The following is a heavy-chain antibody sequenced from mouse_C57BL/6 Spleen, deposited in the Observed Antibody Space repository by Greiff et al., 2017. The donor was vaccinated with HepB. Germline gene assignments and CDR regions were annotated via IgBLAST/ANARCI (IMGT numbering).Heavy chain of an antibody. V-gene: IGHV5-9*01. D-gene: IGHD3-2*02. J-gene: IGHJ4*01. Sequence: EVKVEESGGGLVKPGGSLKLSCAASGFTFSSYTMSWVRQTPEKRLEWVATISGGGGNTYYPDSVKGRFTISRDNAKNTLYLQMSSLRSEDTALYYCARQLRLRAAMDYWGQGTSVTVSS. CDR1: GFTFSSYT. CDR2: ISGGGGNT. CDR3: ARQLRLRAAMDY.